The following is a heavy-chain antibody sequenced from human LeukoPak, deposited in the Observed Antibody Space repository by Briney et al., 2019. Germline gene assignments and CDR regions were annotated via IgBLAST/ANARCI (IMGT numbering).Heavy chain of an antibody. CDR1: GYIFTSYG. CDR2: ISAYNGNT. V-gene: IGHV1-18*01. J-gene: IGHJ5*02. CDR3: ARDRRYSSSWQKNWFDP. Sequence: GASVKVSCKASGYIFTSYGISWVRQAPGQGLEWMGWISAYNGNTNYAQKLQGRVTMTTDTSTSTAYMELRSLRSDDTAVYYCARDRRYSSSWQKNWFDPWGQETLVTVSS. D-gene: IGHD6-13*01.